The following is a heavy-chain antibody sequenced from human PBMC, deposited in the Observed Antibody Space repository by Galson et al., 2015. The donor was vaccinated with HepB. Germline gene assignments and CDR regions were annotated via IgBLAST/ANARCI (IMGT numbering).Heavy chain of an antibody. Sequence: SLRLSCAASGFTFSSYAMSWVRQAPGKGLEWVSAISGSGGSTYYADSVKGRFTISRDNSKNTLYLQMNSLRAEDTAVYYCAKDVCGGCYSNYEGHYYYYGMDVWGQGTTVTVSS. CDR3: AKDVCGGCYSNYEGHYYYYGMDV. CDR2: ISGSGGST. V-gene: IGHV3-23*01. J-gene: IGHJ6*02. D-gene: IGHD4-11*01. CDR1: GFTFSSYA.